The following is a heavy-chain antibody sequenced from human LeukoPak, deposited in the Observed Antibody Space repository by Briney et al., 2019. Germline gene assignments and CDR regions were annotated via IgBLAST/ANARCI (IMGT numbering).Heavy chain of an antibody. D-gene: IGHD2/OR15-2a*01. Sequence: KPSETLSLTCTVSGGSVSSGSYYWSWIRQPPGKGLEWIGYIYYSGSTNYNPSLKSRVTISVDTSKNQFSLKLSSVTAADTAVYYCARVKRGVIGAFDIWGQGTMVTVSS. CDR3: ARVKRGVIGAFDI. J-gene: IGHJ3*02. CDR1: GGSVSSGSYY. CDR2: IYYSGST. V-gene: IGHV4-61*01.